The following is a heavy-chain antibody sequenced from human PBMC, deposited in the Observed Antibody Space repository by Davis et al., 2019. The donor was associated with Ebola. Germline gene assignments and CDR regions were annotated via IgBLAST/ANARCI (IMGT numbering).Heavy chain of an antibody. CDR3: ARSHYYDSSGYYYGGYYFDY. D-gene: IGHD3-22*01. V-gene: IGHV4-59*01. Sequence: SETLSLTCTVSGGSISRYYWSWIRQPPGKGLEWIGYIYYSGSTNYNPSLKSRVTISVDTSKNQFSLKLSSVTAADTAVYYCARSHYYDSSGYYYGGYYFDYWGQGTLVTVSS. CDR1: GGSISRYY. CDR2: IYYSGST. J-gene: IGHJ4*02.